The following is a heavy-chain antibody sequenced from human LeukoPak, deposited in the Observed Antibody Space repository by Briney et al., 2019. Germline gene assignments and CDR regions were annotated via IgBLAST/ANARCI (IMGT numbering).Heavy chain of an antibody. J-gene: IGHJ4*02. CDR3: ARVFVDTAF. CDR1: GYTFTSYG. CDR2: VNPSGSTT. V-gene: IGHV1-69*06. D-gene: IGHD5-18*01. Sequence: GASVKVSCKASGYTFTSYGIAWVRQAPGQGLEWMGVVNPSGSTTNYAQKFQGRVTITADKSTSTAYMELSSLRSEDTAVYYCARVFVDTAFWGQGTLVTVSS.